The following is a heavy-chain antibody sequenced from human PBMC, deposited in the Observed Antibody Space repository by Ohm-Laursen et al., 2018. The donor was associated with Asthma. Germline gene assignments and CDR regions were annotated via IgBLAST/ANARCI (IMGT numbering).Heavy chain of an antibody. D-gene: IGHD6-19*01. V-gene: IGHV3-30*19. CDR3: ARGPYSSGWYFQY. J-gene: IGHJ4*02. Sequence: SLRLSCAASGFIFSNYGMHWVRQAPGKGLEWVAVISYDGSYKHYADSVKGRFTISRDNSKNTLFLQMTSLRPEDTAVYYCARGPYSSGWYFQYWGQGTLVTVSS. CDR2: ISYDGSYK. CDR1: GFIFSNYG.